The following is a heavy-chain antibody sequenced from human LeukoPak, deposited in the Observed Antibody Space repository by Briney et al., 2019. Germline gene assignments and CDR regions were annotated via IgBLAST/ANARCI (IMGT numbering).Heavy chain of an antibody. CDR2: IKGGATYA. CDR3: ARDNDFWSLDY. J-gene: IGHJ4*02. Sequence: GGSLRLSCAASGFPFNRNWMHWVRQAPGKGLVWVSRIKGGATYANYADSVKGRFTISRDNAKNTVYLQMNSLRVEDTAVYYCARDNDFWSLDYWGQGILVTVSS. D-gene: IGHD3-3*01. V-gene: IGHV3-74*01. CDR1: GFPFNRNW.